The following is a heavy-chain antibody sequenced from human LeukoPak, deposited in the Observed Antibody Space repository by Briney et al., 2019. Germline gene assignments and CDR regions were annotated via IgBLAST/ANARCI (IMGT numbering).Heavy chain of an antibody. Sequence: PSETLSLTCGVSGRSITNRHWWGRVRQPPGKGLEWIGEIYHSGNTNYNPSLKSRVTISVDKSKNQFSLELTSVTAAYTAVYYCARNTTLWGQGTLVTVSS. CDR2: IYHSGNT. D-gene: IGHD1-14*01. CDR3: ARNTTL. J-gene: IGHJ4*02. CDR1: GRSITNRHW. V-gene: IGHV4-4*02.